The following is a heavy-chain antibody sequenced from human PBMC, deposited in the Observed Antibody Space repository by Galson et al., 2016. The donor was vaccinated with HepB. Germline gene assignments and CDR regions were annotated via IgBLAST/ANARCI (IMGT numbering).Heavy chain of an antibody. J-gene: IGHJ6*02. CDR2: IWHDGSNK. Sequence: SLRLSCAASGFTFSSYGMHWVRQAPGKGLEWVAVIWHDGSNKYYADSVKGRFTISRDNSKNTLYLQVNGLRAEDTAVYYCAKGRLPGDSNIWSTVGYYGVDAWGQGTTVTLSS. D-gene: IGHD6-13*01. CDR1: GFTFSSYG. CDR3: AKGRLPGDSNIWSTVGYYGVDA. V-gene: IGHV3-33*06.